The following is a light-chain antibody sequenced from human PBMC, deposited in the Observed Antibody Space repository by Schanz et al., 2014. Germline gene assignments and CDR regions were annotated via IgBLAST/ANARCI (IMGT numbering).Light chain of an antibody. CDR3: QQYNNWPPGT. CDR2: GAS. V-gene: IGKV3D-15*01. J-gene: IGKJ4*01. Sequence: EIVMTQSPATLSVSPGERATLSCRASESVSSNLAWYQQKLGQAPRLLIYGASTRATGIPARFSGSGSGTEFTLTISSLQSEDFAVYYCQQYNNWPPGTFGGGTKVEIK. CDR1: ESVSSN.